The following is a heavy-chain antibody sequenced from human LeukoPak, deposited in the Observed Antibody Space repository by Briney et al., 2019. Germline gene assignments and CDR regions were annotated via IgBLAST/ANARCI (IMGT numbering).Heavy chain of an antibody. Sequence: GGSLRLSCAASGFTFSSYSMNWVRQAPGKGLEWVSYISSSSSTIYYADSVKGRFTISRDNSKNTLYLQMNSLRAEDTAVYYCAKEGGRRGYCSSTSCHNIDYWGQGTLVTVSS. V-gene: IGHV3-48*01. J-gene: IGHJ4*02. CDR3: AKEGGRRGYCSSTSCHNIDY. CDR2: ISSSSSTI. D-gene: IGHD2-2*01. CDR1: GFTFSSYS.